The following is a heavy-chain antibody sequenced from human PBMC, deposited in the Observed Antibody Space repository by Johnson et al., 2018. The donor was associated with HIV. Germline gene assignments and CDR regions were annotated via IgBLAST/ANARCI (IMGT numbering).Heavy chain of an antibody. D-gene: IGHD6-6*01. V-gene: IGHV3-30*02. CDR1: GFTFSSYG. Sequence: QVQLVESGGGLVQPGGSLRLSCAASGFTFSSYGMHWVRQAPGKGLEWVAVIWYDGTNKYYADSVKGRFTISRDNSKNTLYLQMNSLRAEDTGVYYCTKGGGHSSSDHDAFDIWGQGTMVTVSS. J-gene: IGHJ3*02. CDR3: TKGGGHSSSDHDAFDI. CDR2: IWYDGTNK.